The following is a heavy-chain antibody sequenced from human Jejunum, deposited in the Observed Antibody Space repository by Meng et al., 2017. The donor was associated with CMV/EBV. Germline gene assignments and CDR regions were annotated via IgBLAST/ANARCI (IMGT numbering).Heavy chain of an antibody. Sequence: NWVRQAPGKGLEWVSSISSSSGYIYDADSVKGRFTVSRDNAKKSLYLYMNSLRAEDTAIYYCARDRRDDFWSGYYMETYYDFGMDVWGQGTTVTVSS. J-gene: IGHJ6*02. D-gene: IGHD3-3*01. V-gene: IGHV3-21*01. CDR3: ARDRRDDFWSGYYMETYYDFGMDV. CDR2: ISSSSGYI.